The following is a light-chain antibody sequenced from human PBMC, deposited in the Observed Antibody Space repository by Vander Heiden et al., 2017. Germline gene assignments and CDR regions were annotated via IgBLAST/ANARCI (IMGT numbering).Light chain of an antibody. CDR3: AAWDDSLSVV. V-gene: IGLV1-47*01. CDR1: SSTIGTNY. J-gene: IGLJ2*01. Sequence: QSVLTQPPSASGTLGPRVTIPCSGSSSTIGTNYVYWYQQLPGTAPKLLIYRNNQRPSGVPDRFSGSKSGTSASLAISGLRSEDEAVYYCAAWDDSLSVVIGGGTKVTVL. CDR2: RNN.